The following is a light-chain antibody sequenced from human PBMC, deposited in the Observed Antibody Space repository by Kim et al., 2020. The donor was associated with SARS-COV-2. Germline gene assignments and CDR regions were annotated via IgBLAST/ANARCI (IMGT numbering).Light chain of an antibody. Sequence: SYELTQPPSVSVSPGQTARITCSGDALPKQYAYWFQKKPGQAPVMVISEDSERPSGIPERFSGSTSGTTVTLTISGVQAEDEADYYCQSADSTDTFWVCG. CDR2: EDS. V-gene: IGLV3-25*03. J-gene: IGLJ3*02. CDR1: ALPKQY. CDR3: QSADSTDTFWV.